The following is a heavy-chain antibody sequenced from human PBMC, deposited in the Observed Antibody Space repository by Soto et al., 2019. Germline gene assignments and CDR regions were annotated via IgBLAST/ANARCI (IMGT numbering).Heavy chain of an antibody. CDR1: GFTFDDYA. Sequence: EVQLVESGGGLVQPGRSLRLSCAASGFTFDDYAMHWVRQAPGKGLEWVSGISWNSGSIGYADSVKGRFTISRDNAKNSLYLQMNSLRAEDTALYYCAKDIGCSGGSCYSAFDYWGQGTLVTVSS. V-gene: IGHV3-9*01. D-gene: IGHD2-15*01. CDR3: AKDIGCSGGSCYSAFDY. J-gene: IGHJ4*02. CDR2: ISWNSGSI.